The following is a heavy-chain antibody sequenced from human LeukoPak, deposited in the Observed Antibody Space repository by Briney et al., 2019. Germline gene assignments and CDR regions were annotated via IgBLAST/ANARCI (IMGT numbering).Heavy chain of an antibody. J-gene: IGHJ4*02. CDR1: GLTFSTSG. D-gene: IGHD5-18*01. CDR2: IGPTGSDR. CDR3: AKDFEDTAKEDDY. Sequence: GGSLRLSCTASGLTFSTSGFNWVRQAPGKGLEWVASIGPTGSDRYHADSIKGRFTISRDNANNFLYLQMNGLRTEDTALYYCAKDFEDTAKEDDYWGQGTLVTVSS. V-gene: IGHV3-21*04.